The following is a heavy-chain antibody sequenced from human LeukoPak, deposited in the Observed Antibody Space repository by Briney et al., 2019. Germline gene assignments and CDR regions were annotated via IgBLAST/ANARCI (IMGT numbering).Heavy chain of an antibody. V-gene: IGHV3-23*01. D-gene: IGHD6-19*01. CDR2: ISVSGGST. J-gene: IGHJ4*02. CDR3: AKAGGLRVYSGWSQSGY. Sequence: GGSLRLSCAASGFTFSSYAMSWVRQAPGKGLEWVSSISVSGGSTYYADSVKGRFTIYRDNSKNTLYLQMNSLRAEDTAVYYCAKAGGLRVYSGWSQSGYWGQGTLVTVSS. CDR1: GFTFSSYA.